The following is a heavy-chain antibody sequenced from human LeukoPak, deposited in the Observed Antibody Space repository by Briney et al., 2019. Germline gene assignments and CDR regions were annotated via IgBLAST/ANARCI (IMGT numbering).Heavy chain of an antibody. CDR2: IYYSGST. V-gene: IGHV4-39*07. J-gene: IGHJ5*02. Sequence: PSETLSLTCTVSGGSISSSSYYWGWVRQPPGKGLEWIGSIYYSGSTYYNPSLKSRVTISVDTSKNQFSLKLSSVTAADTAVYYCARGSLVILGNWFDPWGQGTLVTVSS. CDR3: ARGSLVILGNWFDP. D-gene: IGHD3/OR15-3a*01. CDR1: GGSISSSSYY.